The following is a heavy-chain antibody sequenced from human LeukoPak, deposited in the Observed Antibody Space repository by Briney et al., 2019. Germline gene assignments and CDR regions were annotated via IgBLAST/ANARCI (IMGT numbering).Heavy chain of an antibody. V-gene: IGHV3-33*01. CDR1: GFTFSNYG. Sequence: PGGSLRLSCVASGFTFSNYGMHWVRQAPGKGLEWVAVIWYDGSNKYYADSVKGRFTISRDNSKNTLYLQMNSLRAEDTAVYYCARDPTYYDILTGYYNRNYFDYWGQGTLVTVSS. J-gene: IGHJ4*02. CDR2: IWYDGSNK. CDR3: ARDPTYYDILTGYYNRNYFDY. D-gene: IGHD3-9*01.